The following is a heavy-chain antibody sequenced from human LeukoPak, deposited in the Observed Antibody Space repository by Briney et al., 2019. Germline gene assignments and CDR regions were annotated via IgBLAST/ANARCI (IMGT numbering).Heavy chain of an antibody. CDR2: ISAYNGNT. CDR1: GYTFTSYG. CDR3: ARKRTRQLEDWFDP. V-gene: IGHV1-18*01. J-gene: IGHJ5*02. Sequence: ASVKVSCKASGYTFTSYGISWVRQAPGQGLEWMGWISAYNGNTNYAQKLQGRVTMTTDISTSTAYMELRSLRSDDTAVYYCARKRTRQLEDWFDPWGQGTLVTVSS. D-gene: IGHD6-6*01.